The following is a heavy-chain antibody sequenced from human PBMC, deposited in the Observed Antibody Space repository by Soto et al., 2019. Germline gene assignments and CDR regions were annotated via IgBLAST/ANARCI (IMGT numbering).Heavy chain of an antibody. CDR1: GFTFSSYW. CDR2: IRQDGSEK. D-gene: IGHD2-2*01. J-gene: IGHJ4*02. Sequence: ESGGGLVQPGESLRLSCAASGFTFSSYWMSWVRQAPGKGLEWVATIRQDGSEKHCVDSVKGRFTISRDNAKNSLYLQMNSLGAEETAVYYWARGCGSASCPYSFDYGGQGTLVTVSS. V-gene: IGHV3-7*01. CDR3: ARGCGSASCPYSFDY.